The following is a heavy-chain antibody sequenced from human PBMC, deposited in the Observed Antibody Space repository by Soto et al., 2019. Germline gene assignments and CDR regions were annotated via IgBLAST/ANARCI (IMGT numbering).Heavy chain of an antibody. CDR3: AKGIGATQRSWFDP. Sequence: VQLLESGGGLLNPGGSLRPSVAAPGFTFTNNARSWVAQAPGRGLNWASTISGSGGTTYYTDSVKGRFTISRDNSKNTLSLQMNSLRAEDTAVYYCAKGIGATQRSWFDPWGQGTLVTVSS. CDR2: ISGSGGTT. D-gene: IGHD1-26*01. J-gene: IGHJ5*02. CDR1: GFTFTNNA. V-gene: IGHV3-23*01.